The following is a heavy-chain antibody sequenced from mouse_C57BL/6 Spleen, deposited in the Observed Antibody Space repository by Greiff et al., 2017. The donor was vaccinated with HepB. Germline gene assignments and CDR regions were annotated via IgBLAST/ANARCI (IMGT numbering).Heavy chain of an antibody. V-gene: IGHV1-69*01. Sequence: VQLQQSGAELVMPGASVKLSCKASGYTFTSYWMHWVKQRPGQGLEWIGEIDPSDSYTNYNQKFKGKSTLTVDKSSSTAYMQLSSLTSEDSAVYYCASGDYDGFAYWGQGTLVTVSA. CDR2: IDPSDSYT. D-gene: IGHD2-4*01. CDR3: ASGDYDGFAY. CDR1: GYTFTSYW. J-gene: IGHJ3*01.